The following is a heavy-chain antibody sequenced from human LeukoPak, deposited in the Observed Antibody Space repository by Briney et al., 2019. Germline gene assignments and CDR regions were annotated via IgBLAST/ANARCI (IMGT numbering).Heavy chain of an antibody. CDR3: ARDIGCSSTSCYNST. CDR1: GFTFSSYA. J-gene: IGHJ5*02. D-gene: IGHD2-2*02. CDR2: ISYDGSNK. Sequence: GRSLRLSCAASGFTFSSYAMHWVRQAPGKGLEWVAVISYDGSNKYYADSVKGRFTISRDNSKNTLYLQMNSLRAEDTAVYYCARDIGCSSTSCYNSTWGQGTLVTVSS. V-gene: IGHV3-30-3*01.